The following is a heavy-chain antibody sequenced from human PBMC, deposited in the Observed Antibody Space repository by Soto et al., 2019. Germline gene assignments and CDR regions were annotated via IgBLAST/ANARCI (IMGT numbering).Heavy chain of an antibody. CDR1: GDSVTSDY. J-gene: IGHJ6*02. D-gene: IGHD3-22*01. V-gene: IGHV4-59*02. Sequence: QVQLQESGPGLVKPSETLSLTCTVSGDSVTSDYWSWIRQPPGKRLEYIGFIYLGGSANYNPSLGRRVTISPDKSTNQLSLRLTSVTAADTAVYYCTRGKWFPRGYGMDVWGRGTTVTVS. CDR2: IYLGGSA. CDR3: TRGKWFPRGYGMDV.